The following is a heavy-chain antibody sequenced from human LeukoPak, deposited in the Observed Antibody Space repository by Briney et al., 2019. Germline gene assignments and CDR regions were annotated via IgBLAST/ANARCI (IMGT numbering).Heavy chain of an antibody. CDR3: ARDPHYHDRSGSFV. CDR2: IYYSGSA. CDR1: GGSIRSGDYF. J-gene: IGHJ3*01. V-gene: IGHV4-30-4*08. D-gene: IGHD3-22*01. Sequence: SQTLSLTCTVSGGSIRSGDYFWSWIRQPPGKGLEWIGYIYYSGSAYYNPSLKSLVTISVDTSKNQFCLKLSPVTAADTAVYYCARDPHYHDRSGSFVWGQGTMVTVSS.